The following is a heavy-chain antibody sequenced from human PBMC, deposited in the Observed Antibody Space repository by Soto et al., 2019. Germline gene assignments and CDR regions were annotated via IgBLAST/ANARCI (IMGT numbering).Heavy chain of an antibody. D-gene: IGHD6-19*01. CDR2: INPNSGGT. CDR3: ARVAAVAGSEGNWFDP. V-gene: IGHV1-2*04. Sequence: ASVKVSCKASGYTFTGYYMHWVRQAPGQGLEWMGWINPNSGGTNYAQKFQGWVTMTRDTSISTAYMELSRLRSDDTAVYYCARVAAVAGSEGNWFDPWGQGTLVTVSS. J-gene: IGHJ5*02. CDR1: GYTFTGYY.